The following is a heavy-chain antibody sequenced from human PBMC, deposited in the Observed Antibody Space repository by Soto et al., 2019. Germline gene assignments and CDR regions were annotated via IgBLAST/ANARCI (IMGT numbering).Heavy chain of an antibody. J-gene: IGHJ6*03. CDR2: IYYSGST. CDR1: GGYNSSYY. V-gene: IGHV4-59*08. D-gene: IGHD2-15*01. CDR3: ARQPDNYSVYYMDV. Sequence: PSETLSLHCTVYGGYNSSYYWSWNRQPPGKGLEWIGYIYYSGSTNYNPSLKSRVTISVDTAKCQFAVKLSSVAAADTAVYYCARQPDNYSVYYMDVWGKGTTVTVAS.